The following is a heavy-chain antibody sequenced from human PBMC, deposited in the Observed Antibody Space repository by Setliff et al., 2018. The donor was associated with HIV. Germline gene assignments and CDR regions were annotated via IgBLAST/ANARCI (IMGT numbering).Heavy chain of an antibody. CDR2: IVVGSGNT. D-gene: IGHD5-18*01. J-gene: IGHJ6*02. CDR1: GYSFSSYG. Sequence: ASVKVSCKASGYSFSSYGISWVRQAPGQGLEWMGWIVVGSGNTNYAQKFQERVTISRDTSTSTAYMELSSLRSEDTAVYYCAGGAYSYGWDYYNYGMDVWGQGTTVTVSS. CDR3: AGGAYSYGWDYYNYGMDV. V-gene: IGHV1-58*02.